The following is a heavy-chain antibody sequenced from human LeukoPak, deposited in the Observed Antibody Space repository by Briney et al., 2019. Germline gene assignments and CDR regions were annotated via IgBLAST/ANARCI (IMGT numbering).Heavy chain of an antibody. V-gene: IGHV3-30*02. CDR1: EFTFSSHG. CDR2: IQDDGSNK. CDR3: ARARVEYSSSVDAFDI. J-gene: IGHJ3*02. Sequence: GGSLRLSCAASEFTFSSHGMHWVRQAPGKGLEWVAFIQDDGSNKNYADSVKGRFTISRDNSKNTLYLQMNSLRAEDTAVYYCARARVEYSSSVDAFDIWGQGTMVTVSS. D-gene: IGHD6-6*01.